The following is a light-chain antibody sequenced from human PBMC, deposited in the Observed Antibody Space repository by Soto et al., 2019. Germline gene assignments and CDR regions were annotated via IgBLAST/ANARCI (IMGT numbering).Light chain of an antibody. V-gene: IGLV2-14*01. CDR1: SSDVGGYNY. Sequence: QSALTQPASVSGSPGQSITISCTGTSSDVGGYNYVSWYQQHPGKAPKLMIYEVSNRPSGVSNRFSGSKSGNTASLTNSGLQAEDEADYYCSSYTSSSTLAFGGGTKLTVL. CDR2: EVS. CDR3: SSYTSSSTLA. J-gene: IGLJ2*01.